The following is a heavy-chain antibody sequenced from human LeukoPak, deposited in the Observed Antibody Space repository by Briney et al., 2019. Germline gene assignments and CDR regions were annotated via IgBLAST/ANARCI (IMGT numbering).Heavy chain of an antibody. CDR2: IYYSGST. J-gene: IGHJ6*02. V-gene: IGHV4-31*03. CDR1: GGSISSGGYY. D-gene: IGHD5-18*01. CDR3: ARVNSPGHYYYYYGMDV. Sequence: SETLSLTCTVSGGSISSGGYYWSWIRQHPGKGLEWIGYIYYSGSTYYNPSLKSRVTISVDTSKNQFSLKLSSVTAADTAVYYCARVNSPGHYYYYYGMDVWGQGTTVTVSS.